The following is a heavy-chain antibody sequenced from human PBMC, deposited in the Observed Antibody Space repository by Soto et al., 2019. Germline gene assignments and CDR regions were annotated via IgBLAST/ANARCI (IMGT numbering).Heavy chain of an antibody. V-gene: IGHV1-69*01. J-gene: IGHJ6*02. Sequence: QVQLVQSGAEVKKPGSSVKVSFKASGVTFSSYAISWVRQAPGQGLEWMGGIIPIFGTANYAQKFQGRVTITADEFTSTAYMELSSLRSEDTAVYYCARDKVGYYDSSGYYRVSVPPDYYYGMDVWGQGTTVTVSS. D-gene: IGHD3-22*01. CDR2: IIPIFGTA. CDR3: ARDKVGYYDSSGYYRVSVPPDYYYGMDV. CDR1: GVTFSSYA.